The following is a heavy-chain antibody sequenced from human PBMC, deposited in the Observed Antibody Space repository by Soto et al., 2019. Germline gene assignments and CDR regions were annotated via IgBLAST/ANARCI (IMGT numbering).Heavy chain of an antibody. V-gene: IGHV4-34*01. J-gene: IGHJ4*02. CDR2: INHNEST. D-gene: IGHD3-10*01. CDR1: GGSFSGYY. Sequence: SETLSLTCAVYGGSFSGYYWSWIRQLPGKGLEWIGEINHNESTNYNPSLKSRVTISVDTSKNQCSLKLSSVTAADTAVYYCARFRITMVRGVIMWLDYWGQGTLVTVSS. CDR3: ARFRITMVRGVIMWLDY.